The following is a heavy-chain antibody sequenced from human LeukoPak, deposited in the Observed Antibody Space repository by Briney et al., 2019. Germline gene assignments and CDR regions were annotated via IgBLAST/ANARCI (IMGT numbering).Heavy chain of an antibody. D-gene: IGHD6-19*01. V-gene: IGHV4-34*01. CDR2: INHSGST. J-gene: IGHJ4*02. CDR3: AKSGGYGLIDY. CDR1: GGSFSGYY. Sequence: SETLSLTCAVYGGSFSGYYWSWIRQPPGRGLEWIGEINHSGSTNYNPSLKSRVTISVDTSKNQFSLKLSSVTAADTAVYYCAKSGGYGLIDYWGQGTLVTVSS.